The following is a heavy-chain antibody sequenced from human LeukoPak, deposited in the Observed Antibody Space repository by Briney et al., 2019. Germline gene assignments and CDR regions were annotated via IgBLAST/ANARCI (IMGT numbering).Heavy chain of an antibody. J-gene: IGHJ4*02. Sequence: KASETLSLTCAVYGGSFSGYYWSWIRQPPGKGLEWIGDINHSGSTNCNPSLKSRVTISVDTSKNQFSLKLSSVTAADTAMYYCARGRPRYYGSESFNHWGQGTLVTVSS. V-gene: IGHV4-34*01. D-gene: IGHD3-10*01. CDR3: ARGRPRYYGSESFNH. CDR1: GGSFSGYY. CDR2: INHSGST.